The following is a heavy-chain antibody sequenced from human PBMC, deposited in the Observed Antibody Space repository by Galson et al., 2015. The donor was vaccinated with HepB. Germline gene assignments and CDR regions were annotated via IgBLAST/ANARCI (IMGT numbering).Heavy chain of an antibody. D-gene: IGHD2-21*02. CDR3: ARDIVVVTAIPPGAFDI. J-gene: IGHJ3*02. CDR2: ISSSSSYI. Sequence: SLRLSCAASGFTFSSYSMNWVRQAPGKGLEWVSSISSSSSYIYYADSVKGRFTISRDNAKNSLYLQMNSLRAEDTAVYYCARDIVVVTAIPPGAFDIWGQGTMVTVSS. V-gene: IGHV3-21*01. CDR1: GFTFSSYS.